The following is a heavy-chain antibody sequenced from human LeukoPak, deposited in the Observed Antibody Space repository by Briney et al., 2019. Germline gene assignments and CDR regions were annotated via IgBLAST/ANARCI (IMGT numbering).Heavy chain of an antibody. CDR1: GFTFSSYE. D-gene: IGHD2-15*01. CDR3: ASPGEGYCNGGSCYYFDY. CDR2: ISGSGSSI. Sequence: PGGSLRLSCAASGFTFSSYEMNWVGQAPGKGLEWVSYISGSGSSIYYADSAKGRFTISRDNAKNSLYLQMDSLRAEDTAVYYCASPGEGYCNGGSCYYFDYWGQGTLVTVSS. V-gene: IGHV3-48*03. J-gene: IGHJ4*02.